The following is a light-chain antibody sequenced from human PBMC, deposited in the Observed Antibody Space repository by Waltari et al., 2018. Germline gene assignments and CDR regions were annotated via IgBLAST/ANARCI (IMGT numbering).Light chain of an antibody. J-gene: IGLJ1*01. CDR3: CSYTVNSTGV. Sequence: WYHQHTGKVPKLIMYDVNVRPSGVSDRFSGSKSGNTATLTISGLHSDDEADYYCCSYTVNSTGVFGAGTKITV. V-gene: IGLV2-14*03. CDR2: DVN.